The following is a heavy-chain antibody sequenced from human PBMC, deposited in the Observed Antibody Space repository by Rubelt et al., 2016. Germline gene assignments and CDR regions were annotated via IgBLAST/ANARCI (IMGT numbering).Heavy chain of an antibody. Sequence: VQLQQWGAGLLKPSETLSLTCAVYGGSFSGYYWSRIRQPPGKGLAWIGEIHHSGSTNYNPSLKSRVTISVDTSKNQFSLKLSSVTPADTVVDYCARSGIAAAGSYYYYGMDVWGQGTTVTVSS. CDR3: ARSGIAAAGSYYYYGMDV. J-gene: IGHJ6*02. V-gene: IGHV4-34*01. CDR2: IHHSGST. D-gene: IGHD6-13*01. CDR1: GGSFSGYY.